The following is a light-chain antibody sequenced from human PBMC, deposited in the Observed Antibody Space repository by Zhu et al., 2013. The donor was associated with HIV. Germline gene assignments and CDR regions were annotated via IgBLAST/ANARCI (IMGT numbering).Light chain of an antibody. CDR1: QSISSW. Sequence: IQLTQSPSTLSASVGDRVTITCRASQSISSWLAWYQQKPGKAPKLLIYKASDLQSGVPPRFSGRGSGTEFTLTIHSLQPDDFATYYCQQYNSWWTFGQGTKVEIK. CDR3: QQYNSWWT. J-gene: IGKJ1*01. CDR2: KAS. V-gene: IGKV1-5*03.